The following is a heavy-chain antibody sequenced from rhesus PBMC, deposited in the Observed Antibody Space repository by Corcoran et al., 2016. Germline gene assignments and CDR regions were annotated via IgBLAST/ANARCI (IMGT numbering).Heavy chain of an antibody. D-gene: IGHD2-15*01. CDR1: GYTFTNYY. Sequence: QVQLVQSGAETKQPGASVKLSCKASGYTFTNYYMHWVRQAPGQGLEWIGLISPYNGNKSYSQSFQGRVTITTDTSTTTGYMGLSGLRSEDTAVYYCPRDGSNGFDFWGQGVLVTVSS. CDR3: PRDGSNGFDF. J-gene: IGHJ4*01. V-gene: IGHV1-180*01. CDR2: ISPYNGNK.